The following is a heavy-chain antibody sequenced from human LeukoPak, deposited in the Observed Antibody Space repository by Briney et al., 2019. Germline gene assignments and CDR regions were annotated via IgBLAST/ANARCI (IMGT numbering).Heavy chain of an antibody. CDR1: GYTFTNYW. V-gene: IGHV5-51*01. Sequence: GESLKISCKGVGYTFTNYWIGWVRQMPGKGLEWMAIIYPSNSDTRYSPSFQGQVTISADKSISTAYLQWSSLKASDTAMYYCARQYSFLNFNDYWGQGTLVTVSS. J-gene: IGHJ4*02. D-gene: IGHD2-15*01. CDR2: IYPSNSDT. CDR3: ARQYSFLNFNDY.